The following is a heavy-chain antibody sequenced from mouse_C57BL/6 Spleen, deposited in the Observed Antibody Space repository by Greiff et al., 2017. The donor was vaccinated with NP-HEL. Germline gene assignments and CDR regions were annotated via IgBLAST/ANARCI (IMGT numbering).Heavy chain of an antibody. D-gene: IGHD2-1*01. CDR3: ARGGIYYGNYKGYYAMDY. CDR1: GFNIKDYY. Sequence: EVQLQQSGAELVKPGASVKLSCTASGFNIKDYYMHWVKQRTEQGLEWIGRIDPEDGETKYAPKFQGKATMTADTSSNTAYLQLSSLTSEDTAVYYCARGGIYYGNYKGYYAMDYWGQGTSVTVSS. CDR2: IDPEDGET. V-gene: IGHV14-2*01. J-gene: IGHJ4*01.